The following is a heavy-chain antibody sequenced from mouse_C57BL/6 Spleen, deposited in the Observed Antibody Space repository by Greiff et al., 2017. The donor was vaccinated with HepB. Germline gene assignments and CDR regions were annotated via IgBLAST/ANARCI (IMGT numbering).Heavy chain of an antibody. J-gene: IGHJ2*01. V-gene: IGHV1-53*01. CDR3: ARDYYGSRYFDY. Sequence: QVQLQQPGTELVKPGASVKLSCKASGYTFTSYWMSWVNQRPGQGLEWIGNINPSNGGTNYNEQFKSKATLTVDKSASTAYMQLSSLTSEDTAVYYCARDYYGSRYFDYWGQGTTLTVSS. CDR2: INPSNGGT. CDR1: GYTFTSYW. D-gene: IGHD1-1*01.